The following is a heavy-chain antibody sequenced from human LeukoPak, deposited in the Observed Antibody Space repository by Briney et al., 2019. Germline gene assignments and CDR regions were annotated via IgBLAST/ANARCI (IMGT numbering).Heavy chain of an antibody. V-gene: IGHV1-2*02. D-gene: IGHD4-17*01. J-gene: IGHJ1*01. CDR3: AKIGGERYYGDKRYFQH. CDR1: GYTFTGYY. Sequence: ASVKVSCKASGYTFTGYYMHWVRQAPGQGLEWMGWINPNSGGTNYAQKFQGRVTMTRDTSISTAYMELSRLRAEDTAVYYCAKIGGERYYGDKRYFQHWGQGTLVTVSS. CDR2: INPNSGGT.